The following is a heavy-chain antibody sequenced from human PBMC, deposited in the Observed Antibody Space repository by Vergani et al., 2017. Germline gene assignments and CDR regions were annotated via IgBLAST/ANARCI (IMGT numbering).Heavy chain of an antibody. J-gene: IGHJ4*02. Sequence: LQLQESGPGLVKPSETLSLTCTVSGGSISSSSYYWGWIRQPPGTGLEWIGSIYYSGSTYYNPSLKSRVTISVDTSKNQFSLKLSSVTAADTAVYYCARVPHYDFWSGYYSGYFDYWGQGTLVTVSS. CDR2: IYYSGST. D-gene: IGHD3-3*01. V-gene: IGHV4-39*07. CDR3: ARVPHYDFWSGYYSGYFDY. CDR1: GGSISSSSYY.